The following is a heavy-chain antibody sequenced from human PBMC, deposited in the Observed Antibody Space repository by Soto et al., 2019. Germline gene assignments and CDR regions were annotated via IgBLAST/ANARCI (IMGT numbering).Heavy chain of an antibody. CDR3: ARRDDYGDYEVFDY. Sequence: QLQPQESGPGLVKPSETLSLTCTVSGGSISSSLYYWGWIRQPPGKGLEWIGSIYYSGSTYYNPSLKSRVTISVDTSKNQFSLKLYSVTAADTSVYYCARRDDYGDYEVFDYWGQGTLVTVSS. CDR1: GGSISSSLYY. CDR2: IYYSGST. J-gene: IGHJ4*02. V-gene: IGHV4-39*01. D-gene: IGHD4-17*01.